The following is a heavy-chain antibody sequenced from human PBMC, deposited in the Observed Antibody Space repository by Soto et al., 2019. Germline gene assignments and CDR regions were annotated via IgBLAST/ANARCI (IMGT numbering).Heavy chain of an antibody. CDR1: GFTFSSYA. CDR3: AKGPVTMVRGAIMNYFDY. V-gene: IGHV3-23*01. CDR2: ISGSGGST. Sequence: GSLRLSCAASGFTFSSYAMSWVRQAPGKGLEWVSAISGSGGSTYYADSVKGRFTISRDNSKNTLYLQMNSLRAEDTAVYYCAKGPVTMVRGAIMNYFDYWGQGTLVTVSS. D-gene: IGHD3-10*01. J-gene: IGHJ4*02.